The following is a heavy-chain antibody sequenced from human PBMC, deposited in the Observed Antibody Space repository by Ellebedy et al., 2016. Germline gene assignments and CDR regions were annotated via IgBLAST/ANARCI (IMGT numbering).Heavy chain of an antibody. V-gene: IGHV1-2*02. J-gene: IGHJ4*02. CDR2: IHPNSGDT. Sequence: ASVKVSCKASGYTFTAYYIHWVRQAPGQGLEWIGWIHPNSGDTKYAQKFQGRVTMTRDTSISTVYMELSRLGYDDTAVYYCARDTQAARDYWGQGTLVTVSS. CDR1: GYTFTAYY. D-gene: IGHD2-15*01. CDR3: ARDTQAARDY.